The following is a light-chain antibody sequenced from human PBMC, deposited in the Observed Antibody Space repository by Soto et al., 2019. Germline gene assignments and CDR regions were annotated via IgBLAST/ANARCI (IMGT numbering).Light chain of an antibody. V-gene: IGLV2-8*01. Sequence: QSALTQPPSASGSPGQSVTISCTGTSSDVGGYNYVSWYQQHPGKAPKLLIYEVTARPSGIPDRFSGSKSGSTASLTVSGLQAEDEADYYCYSYAGSNNFVFGSGTKLTVL. CDR1: SSDVGGYNY. CDR2: EVT. J-gene: IGLJ1*01. CDR3: YSYAGSNNFV.